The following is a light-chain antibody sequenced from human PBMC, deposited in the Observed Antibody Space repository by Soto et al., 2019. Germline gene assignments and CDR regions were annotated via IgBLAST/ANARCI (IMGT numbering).Light chain of an antibody. CDR2: LNSDGTH. J-gene: IGLJ2*01. V-gene: IGLV4-69*01. Sequence: QLVLTQSPSASASLGDSVKLTCTLSSGQRSYPIAWHQQQPEKGPRYLMKLNSDGTHSKGDGIPDRFSGSSSGADRYLTISSLQSEDEADYYCQTWGTGFVVFGGGTKLTVL. CDR3: QTWGTGFVV. CDR1: SGQRSYP.